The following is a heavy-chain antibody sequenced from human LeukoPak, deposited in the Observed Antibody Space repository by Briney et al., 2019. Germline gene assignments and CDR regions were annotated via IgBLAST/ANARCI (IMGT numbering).Heavy chain of an antibody. CDR1: GFTFSSYG. J-gene: IGHJ4*02. D-gene: IGHD6-13*01. CDR3: AKPAPIAAADPWVDY. Sequence: GGSLRLSCAASGFTFSSYGMHWVRQAPGKGLERVAVISYDGSNKYYADSVKGRFTISRDNSKNTLYLQMNSLRAEDTAVYYCAKPAPIAAADPWVDYWGQGTLVTVSS. V-gene: IGHV3-30*18. CDR2: ISYDGSNK.